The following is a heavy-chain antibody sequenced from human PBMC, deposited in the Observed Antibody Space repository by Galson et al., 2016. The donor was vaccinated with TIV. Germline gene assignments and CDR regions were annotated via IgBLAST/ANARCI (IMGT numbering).Heavy chain of an antibody. V-gene: IGHV1-69*11. Sequence: SVKVSCKASRDTFKTYAISWVRQAPGQGPEWMGTIIPLITASNYAQRFQGRVSITADESTTTVFMELNSLTNDDTAVYYCARDMGATYFDYSWGSYGYTDFDPWGQGTLVTVSS. CDR2: IIPLITAS. D-gene: IGHD3-16*01. CDR1: RDTFKTYA. CDR3: ARDMGATYFDYSWGSYGYTDFDP. J-gene: IGHJ5*02.